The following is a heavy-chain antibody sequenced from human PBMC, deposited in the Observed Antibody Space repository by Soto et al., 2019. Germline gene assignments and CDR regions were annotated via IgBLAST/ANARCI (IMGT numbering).Heavy chain of an antibody. CDR1: GYTFTGYY. D-gene: IGHD6-25*01. CDR2: INPNSGGT. J-gene: IGHJ6*02. CDR3: ARVAAAAGDYYYYGMYV. V-gene: IGHV1-2*04. Sequence: ASVKVSCKASGYTFTGYYMHWVRQAPGQGLEWMGWINPNSGGTNYAQKFQGWVTMTRDTSISTAYMEPSRLRSDDTAVYYCARVAAAAGDYYYYGMYVWGQGTTVTVSS.